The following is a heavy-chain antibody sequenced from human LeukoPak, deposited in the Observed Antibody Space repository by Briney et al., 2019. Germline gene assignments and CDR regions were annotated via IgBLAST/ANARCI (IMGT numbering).Heavy chain of an antibody. CDR2: TSGSGGST. CDR3: AKEGWSRQDGMDV. Sequence: PGGSLRLSCSASGFTFSNYAMSWVRQAPGKGLEWVSATSGSGGSTYYADPVKGRFTISRDNSKNTLYLRMNSLRVEDTAVYYCAKEGWSRQDGMDVWGQGTTVTVSS. D-gene: IGHD2-15*01. CDR1: GFTFSNYA. V-gene: IGHV3-23*01. J-gene: IGHJ6*02.